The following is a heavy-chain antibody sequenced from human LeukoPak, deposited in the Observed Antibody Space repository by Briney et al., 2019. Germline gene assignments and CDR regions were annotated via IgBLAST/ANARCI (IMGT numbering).Heavy chain of an antibody. V-gene: IGHV1-2*02. J-gene: IGHJ4*02. Sequence: GASAKVSCKASGGTFSTSAINWVRQAPGQGLEWMGWINPNNGGTNYAQKFQGRVTMTRDTSISTAYMELNRLRSDDTAVYYCARDPYSNYFDYWGQGTLVTVSS. CDR2: INPNNGGT. CDR1: GGTFSTSA. CDR3: ARDPYSNYFDY. D-gene: IGHD5-18*01.